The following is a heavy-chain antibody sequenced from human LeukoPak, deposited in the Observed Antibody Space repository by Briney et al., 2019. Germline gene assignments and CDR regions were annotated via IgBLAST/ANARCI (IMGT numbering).Heavy chain of an antibody. J-gene: IGHJ6*03. CDR3: ARGYSNPYYFYMDV. Sequence: PGGSLRLSCAASGFTFVDYAMHWVRQAPGKGLEYVSGIGSNGDSTYYANSEKGRFTMSRDNSKHTLYLQMGSLRTEDLAVYYCARGYSNPYYFYMDVWGKGTTVTVSS. CDR1: GFTFVDYA. CDR2: IGSNGDST. V-gene: IGHV3-64*01. D-gene: IGHD4-11*01.